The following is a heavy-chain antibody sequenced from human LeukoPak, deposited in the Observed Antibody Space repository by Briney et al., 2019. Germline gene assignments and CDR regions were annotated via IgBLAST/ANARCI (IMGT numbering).Heavy chain of an antibody. D-gene: IGHD6-19*01. CDR3: TRGWYRVY. CDR1: GFTFGDYA. Sequence: GGSLRLSCTASGFTFGDYAMSWVCQAPGKGLEWVGFIRSKAYGGTTEYAASVKGRFTISRDDSKSIAYLQMNSLKTEDTAVYYCTRGWYRVYWGQGTLVTVSS. J-gene: IGHJ4*02. V-gene: IGHV3-49*04. CDR2: IRSKAYGGTT.